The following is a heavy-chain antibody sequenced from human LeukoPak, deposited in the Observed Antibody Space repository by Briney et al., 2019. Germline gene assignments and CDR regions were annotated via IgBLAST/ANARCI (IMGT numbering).Heavy chain of an antibody. D-gene: IGHD2-2*01. CDR2: INTDGSST. J-gene: IGHJ3*02. V-gene: IGHV3-74*01. CDR3: AKERGDIVVVPAACHAFDI. CDR1: GFTFSSYW. Sequence: GGSLRLSCAASGFTFSSYWMHWVRQAPGKGLVWVSRINTDGSSTSYADSVKGRFTISRDNSKNTLYLQMNSLRAEDTAVYYCAKERGDIVVVPAACHAFDIWGQGTMVTVSS.